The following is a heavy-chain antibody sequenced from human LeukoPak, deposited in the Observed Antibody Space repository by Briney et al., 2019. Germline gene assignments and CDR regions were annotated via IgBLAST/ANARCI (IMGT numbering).Heavy chain of an antibody. D-gene: IGHD6-19*01. J-gene: IGHJ4*02. Sequence: PGGSLRLSCAASGFTVSSNYMSWVRQAPGKGLEWVSVIYSGGSTYYADSAKGRFTISRDNSKNTMFLQMNSLRADDTAVYYCPRQSYASGWNPFDYWGQGILVTVSS. CDR3: PRQSYASGWNPFDY. CDR1: GFTVSSNY. CDR2: IYSGGST. V-gene: IGHV3-53*01.